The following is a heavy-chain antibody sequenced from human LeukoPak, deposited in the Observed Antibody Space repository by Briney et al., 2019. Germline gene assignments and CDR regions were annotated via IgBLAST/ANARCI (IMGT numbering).Heavy chain of an antibody. CDR2: ITAYNDNT. CDR1: GYTFTSYG. CDR3: ARDEFTYYDYVWGSYRLSAFDI. J-gene: IGHJ3*02. D-gene: IGHD3-16*02. Sequence: ASVKVSRTASGYTFTSYGISWVRQAPGQGLEWMGWITAYNDNTYYAQKLQGRVTMTTDTSTSTAYMELRSLRSDDTAVYYCARDEFTYYDYVWGSYRLSAFDIWGQGTMVTVSS. V-gene: IGHV1-18*01.